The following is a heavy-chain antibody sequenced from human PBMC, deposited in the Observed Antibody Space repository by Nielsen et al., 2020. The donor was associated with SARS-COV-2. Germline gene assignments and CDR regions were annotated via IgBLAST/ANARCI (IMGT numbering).Heavy chain of an antibody. D-gene: IGHD4-11*01. CDR3: ARGSTVGIYYYYYGMDV. J-gene: IGHJ6*02. CDR2: INHSGST. CDR1: GGSFSGYY. V-gene: IGHV4-34*01. Sequence: SETLSLTCAVYGGSFSGYYWSWIRQPPGKGLEWIGEINHSGSTNYNPSLKSRVTISVDTSKNQFSLKLSSVTAADTAVYYCARGSTVGIYYYYYGMDVWGQGTTVTVSS.